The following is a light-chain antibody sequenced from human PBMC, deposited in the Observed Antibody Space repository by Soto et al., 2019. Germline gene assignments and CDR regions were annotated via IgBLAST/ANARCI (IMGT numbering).Light chain of an antibody. CDR1: SSDVSGYNY. Sequence: QSALTQPASVSGSPGQSITITCTGTSSDVSGYNYVSWYQQHPGKAPKLMIYDVSNRPSGVSNRFSGSKSGNTASLTISGLQAGDEADYYCSSYTSSSTLYVFGTGTKVTVL. CDR3: SSYTSSSTLYV. V-gene: IGLV2-14*01. CDR2: DVS. J-gene: IGLJ1*01.